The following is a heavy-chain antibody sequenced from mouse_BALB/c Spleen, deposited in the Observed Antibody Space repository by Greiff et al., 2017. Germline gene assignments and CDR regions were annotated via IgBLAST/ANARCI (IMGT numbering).Heavy chain of an antibody. CDR2: IWACGST. J-gene: IGHJ3*01. Sequence: QVQLMESGPGLVAPSQSLSITCTVSGFSLTSYGVHWVRQPPGKGLEWLGVIWACGSTNYNSALMSRLSISKDNSKSQVFLKMNSLQTDDTAMYYCARDDTKIRNSFAYWGQGTLVTVSA. CDR1: GFSLTSYG. D-gene: IGHD2-4*01. CDR3: ARDDTKIRNSFAY. V-gene: IGHV2-9*02.